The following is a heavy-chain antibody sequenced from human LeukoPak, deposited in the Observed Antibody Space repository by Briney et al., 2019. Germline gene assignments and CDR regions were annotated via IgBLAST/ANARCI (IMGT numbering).Heavy chain of an antibody. CDR1: GFTFSNAW. CDR3: ATYGDSTVY. Sequence: KSGGSLRLSCAASGFTFSNAWMSWVRQAPGKGLEWVGRVRTKTDGGPTDYAAPVKGRFTISRDDSKNTLYLQMNSLKTEDTAVYYCATYGDSTVYWGQGTLVTVSS. D-gene: IGHD4-17*01. J-gene: IGHJ4*02. V-gene: IGHV3-15*01. CDR2: VRTKTDGGPT.